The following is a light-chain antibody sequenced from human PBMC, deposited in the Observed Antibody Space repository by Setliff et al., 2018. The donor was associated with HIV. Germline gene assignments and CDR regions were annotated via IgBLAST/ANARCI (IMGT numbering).Light chain of an antibody. CDR2: EVS. Sequence: QSALTQPAPVSGSPGQSITISCTGTSSDVGGYNSVSWYQQHPGKAPKLMIYEVSNRPSGVSNRFSGSKSGNTASLTISGLQAEDEADYYCSSYTSSNTLVFGTGTKVTVL. CDR3: SSYTSSNTLV. V-gene: IGLV2-14*01. CDR1: SSDVGGYNS. J-gene: IGLJ1*01.